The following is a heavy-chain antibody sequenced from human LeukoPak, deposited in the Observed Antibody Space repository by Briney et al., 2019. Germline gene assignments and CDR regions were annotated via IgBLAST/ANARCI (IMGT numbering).Heavy chain of an antibody. Sequence: GGSLRLSCAASGFTFSSYWMSWVRQAPGKGLEWVANIKQDGSEKYYVDSVKGRFTISRDNAKNSLYLQMNGLRAEDTAVYYCARVGSNYDFWSGYSVYYYYGMDVWGQGTTVTVSS. D-gene: IGHD3-3*01. CDR1: GFTFSSYW. CDR2: IKQDGSEK. CDR3: ARVGSNYDFWSGYSVYYYYGMDV. J-gene: IGHJ6*02. V-gene: IGHV3-7*04.